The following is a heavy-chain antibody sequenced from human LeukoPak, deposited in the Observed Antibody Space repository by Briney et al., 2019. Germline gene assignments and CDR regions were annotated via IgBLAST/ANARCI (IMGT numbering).Heavy chain of an antibody. J-gene: IGHJ2*01. CDR2: ISGGSNDI. Sequence: PGGSPRLSCAASGFTFSSYAMNWVRQAPGKGLEWVSSISGGSNDINYAGSVKGRFTTSRDNSQNTLYLQMNSLRADDTAVYYCAKDQGTAIFGMIIPDWYFDLWGRGTLVTVSS. CDR1: GFTFSSYA. CDR3: AKDQGTAIFGMIIPDWYFDL. D-gene: IGHD3-3*01. V-gene: IGHV3-23*01.